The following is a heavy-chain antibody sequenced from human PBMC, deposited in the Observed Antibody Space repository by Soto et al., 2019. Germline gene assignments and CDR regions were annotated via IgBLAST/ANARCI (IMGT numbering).Heavy chain of an antibody. CDR1: GGSFSGYY. J-gene: IGHJ6*02. V-gene: IGHV4-34*01. Sequence: SETLSLTCAVYGGSFSGYYWSWIRQPPGKGLEWIGEINHSGSTNYNPSLKSRVTISVDTSKNQFSLKLSSVTAADTAVYYCARGGYYYYGMDVWGQGTTVTVSS. CDR3: ARGGYYYYGMDV. CDR2: INHSGST.